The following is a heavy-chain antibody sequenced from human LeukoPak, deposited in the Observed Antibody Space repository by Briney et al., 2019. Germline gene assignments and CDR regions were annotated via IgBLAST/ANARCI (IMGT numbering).Heavy chain of an antibody. V-gene: IGHV4-61*01. CDR2: IYYSGST. CDR3: ARSPPGYYYYMDV. Sequence: SETLSLTCTVSGASISSGSYYWSWIWQPPGKGLEYIGYIYYSGSTNYNPSLKSRVIISVDTSKNQFSLRLRSVTAADTAVYYCARSPPGYYYYMDVWGTGTTVTISS. CDR1: GASISSGSYY. D-gene: IGHD3-10*01. J-gene: IGHJ6*03.